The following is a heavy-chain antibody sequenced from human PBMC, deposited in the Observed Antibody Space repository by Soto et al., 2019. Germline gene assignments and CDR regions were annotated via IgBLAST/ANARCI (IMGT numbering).Heavy chain of an antibody. CDR1: GGTFSSYV. V-gene: IGHV1-69*01. Sequence: QVHREQSGAEVKKPGSSVKVSCKFSGGTFSSYVIIWVRQAPGQGLEWMGGIIPVSGTANYAQKFHGSVTISADAATNTDYMELSSVSFDDTAVYYCATVDRSVALVGWFDPWGQGTLVTVSS. J-gene: IGHJ5*02. CDR2: IIPVSGTA. D-gene: IGHD2-8*02. CDR3: ATVDRSVALVGWFDP.